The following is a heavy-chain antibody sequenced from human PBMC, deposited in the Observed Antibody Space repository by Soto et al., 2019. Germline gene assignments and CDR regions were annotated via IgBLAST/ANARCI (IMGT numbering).Heavy chain of an antibody. Sequence: QVQLVESGGGVVQPGRSLRLSCAASGFTFSSYAMHWVRQAPGKGLEWVAVISYDGSNKYYADSVKGRFTISRDNSKNTLYLQMNSLRAEDTAVYYCASEGYSDGGAFDYWGQGTLVTVSS. CDR2: ISYDGSNK. CDR3: ASEGYSDGGAFDY. J-gene: IGHJ4*02. CDR1: GFTFSSYA. D-gene: IGHD5-18*01. V-gene: IGHV3-30-3*01.